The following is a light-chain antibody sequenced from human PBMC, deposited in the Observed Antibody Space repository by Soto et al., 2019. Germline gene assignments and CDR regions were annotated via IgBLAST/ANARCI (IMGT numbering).Light chain of an antibody. V-gene: IGLV1-44*01. CDR1: SSNIGGNT. CDR2: TNN. J-gene: IGLJ3*02. CDR3: AAWDDSLNGHWV. Sequence: QLVLTQPPSASGTPGQRVTISCSGSSSNIGGNTVNWYQQLPGTAPKVLIYTNNQRPSGVPDRFSGSKSGTSASLAISGLQSEDEADYYCAAWDDSLNGHWVFGGGTKVTVL.